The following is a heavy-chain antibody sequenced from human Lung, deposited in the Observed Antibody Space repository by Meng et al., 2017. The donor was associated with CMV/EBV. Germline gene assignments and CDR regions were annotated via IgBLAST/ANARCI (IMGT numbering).Heavy chain of an antibody. V-gene: IGHV3-53*01. Sequence: SCAASGFIVSDNYMNWVRQAPGKGLEWISIIYSNENTYYADSVKGRFTTSRDNSKNTLYLQMNSLRAEDTAVYYCAREQGYFSSKHYYYHLDVWXQGTXVTVSS. CDR3: AREQGYFSSKHYYYHLDV. CDR1: GFIVSDNY. J-gene: IGHJ6*02. D-gene: IGHD6-6*01. CDR2: IYSNENT.